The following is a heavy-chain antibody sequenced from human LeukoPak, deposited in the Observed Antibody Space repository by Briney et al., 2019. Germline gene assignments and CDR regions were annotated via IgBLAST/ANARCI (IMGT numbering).Heavy chain of an antibody. D-gene: IGHD6-13*01. CDR3: ARSSATYSSSWSKPRNDAFDI. Sequence: ASVKVSCKASGYTFTSYDINWVRQATGQGLEWMGWMNPNSGNTGYAQKFQGRVTMTRNTSISTAYMELSSLRSEDTAVYYCARSSATYSSSWSKPRNDAFDIWGQGTMVTVSS. J-gene: IGHJ3*02. CDR2: MNPNSGNT. V-gene: IGHV1-8*01. CDR1: GYTFTSYD.